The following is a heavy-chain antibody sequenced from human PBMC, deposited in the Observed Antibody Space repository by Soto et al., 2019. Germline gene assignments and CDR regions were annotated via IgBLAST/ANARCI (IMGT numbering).Heavy chain of an antibody. V-gene: IGHV3-15*07. CDR1: GFTFTNVW. J-gene: IGHJ4*02. D-gene: IGHD6-13*01. CDR3: TTRRAAGGTPLDY. Sequence: GGSMRLSCAASGFTFTNVWMNWVRQAPGKGLEWVGRIKSKTDGGTTDYAAPVKGRFTISRDDSKNTLYLQMNSLKTEDTALYYCTTRRAAGGTPLDYWGQGTLVTVSS. CDR2: IKSKTDGGTT.